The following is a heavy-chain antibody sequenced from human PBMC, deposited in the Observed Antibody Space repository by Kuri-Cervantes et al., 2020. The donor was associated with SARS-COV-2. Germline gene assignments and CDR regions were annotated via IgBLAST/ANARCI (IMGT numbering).Heavy chain of an antibody. CDR3: AREAFGYCSGGSCYSHY. V-gene: IGHV3-7*01. D-gene: IGHD2-15*01. CDR1: GFTFSSYW. J-gene: IGHJ4*02. CDR2: IKQDGSEK. Sequence: SLKISCAASGFTFSSYWMSWVRQAPGKGLEWVANIKQDGSEKYYVDSVKGRFTISRDNAKNSLYLQMNSLRAEDTAVYYCAREAFGYCSGGSCYSHYWGQGTLVTVSS.